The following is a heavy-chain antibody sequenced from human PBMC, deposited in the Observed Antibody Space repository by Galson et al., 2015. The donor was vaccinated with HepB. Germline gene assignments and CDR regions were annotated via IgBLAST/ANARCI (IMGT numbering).Heavy chain of an antibody. D-gene: IGHD6-13*01. CDR2: ISAYNGNT. J-gene: IGHJ4*02. CDR3: ARAIGGSSSWLQERVDY. CDR1: GYTFTSYG. Sequence: SVKVSCKASGYTFTSYGISWVRQAPGQGLEWMGWISAYNGNTNYAQKLQGRVTMTTDTSTSTAYMELRSLRSDDTAVYHCARAIGGSSSWLQERVDYWGQGTLVTVSS. V-gene: IGHV1-18*04.